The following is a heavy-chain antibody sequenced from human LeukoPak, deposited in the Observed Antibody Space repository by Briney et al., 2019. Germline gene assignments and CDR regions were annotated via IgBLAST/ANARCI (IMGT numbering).Heavy chain of an antibody. CDR3: AKTWWQWYFFDY. CDR2: ISGSASRT. D-gene: IGHD6-19*01. CDR1: GFTFSTYA. V-gene: IGHV3-23*01. Sequence: PGGSLRLSCAASGFTFSTYAMNWLRQAPGKGLEWVSGISGSASRTHYADSVKGRFTISRANSKNTLYLQMNSLRVEDTAVYFCAKTWWQWYFFDYWGQGTLVTVSS. J-gene: IGHJ4*02.